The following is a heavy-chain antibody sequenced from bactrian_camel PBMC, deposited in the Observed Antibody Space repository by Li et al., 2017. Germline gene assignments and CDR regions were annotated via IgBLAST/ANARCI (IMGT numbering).Heavy chain of an antibody. CDR2: MDSDGTI. CDR3: AVSRSGCLTTCRGTYCPRPV. Sequence: VQLVESGGGSVQPGGSLRLSCTVSGFTGNTYCVAWFRQAPGEGRAGLVAMDSDGTISHHDSVKGRFTVSKDASKNTLYLQMDSLEPEDTAMYYCAVSRSGCLTTCRGTYCPRPVGGQGTQVTVS. J-gene: IGHJ4*01. CDR1: GFTGNTYC. V-gene: IGHV3S26*01. D-gene: IGHD2*01.